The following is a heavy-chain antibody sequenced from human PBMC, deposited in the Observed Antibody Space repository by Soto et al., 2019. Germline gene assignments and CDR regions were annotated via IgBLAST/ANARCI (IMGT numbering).Heavy chain of an antibody. V-gene: IGHV1-3*01. CDR3: PRDQNWNLGIFDY. Sequence: QVQLVQSGAEVKKPGASVKVSCKASGYTFTSYAMHWVRQAPGQRLEWMGWINAGNGNTKYSQKFQGRVTITRDTSASSAYMELSSLRSEDTAVYYCPRDQNWNLGIFDYWGQGTLVTVSS. D-gene: IGHD1-1*01. J-gene: IGHJ4*02. CDR1: GYTFTSYA. CDR2: INAGNGNT.